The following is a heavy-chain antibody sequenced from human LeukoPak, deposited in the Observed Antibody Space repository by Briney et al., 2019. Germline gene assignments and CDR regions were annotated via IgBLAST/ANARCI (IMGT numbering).Heavy chain of an antibody. Sequence: GGSLRLSCAASGFTFSRFWMSWVRQAPGKGLEWVANIKQDGSEKYYVDSVKGRFTISRDNAKNSLYLQMNSLRAEDTAVFYCARPGTYTDYDPDFDIWGQGTLVTVSS. J-gene: IGHJ4*02. V-gene: IGHV3-7*04. CDR1: GFTFSRFW. CDR2: IKQDGSEK. CDR3: ARPGTYTDYDPDFDI. D-gene: IGHD5-12*01.